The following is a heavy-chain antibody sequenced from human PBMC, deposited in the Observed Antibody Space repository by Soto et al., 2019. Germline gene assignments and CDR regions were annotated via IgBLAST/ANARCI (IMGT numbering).Heavy chain of an antibody. J-gene: IGHJ5*02. CDR2: IYYNAIT. Sequence: QVKLQESGPVLVKPSETLSLTCTVSGDSVSSGAYYWSWVRQPPGKGLEGIGYIYYNAITNYNPSLKSRVTILVDTSKSEISLTLNSVTAADTAVYYCARANIAAAGTILYPWGQGVLVTVSA. CDR3: ARANIAAAGTILYP. V-gene: IGHV4-61*08. D-gene: IGHD6-13*01. CDR1: GDSVSSGAYY.